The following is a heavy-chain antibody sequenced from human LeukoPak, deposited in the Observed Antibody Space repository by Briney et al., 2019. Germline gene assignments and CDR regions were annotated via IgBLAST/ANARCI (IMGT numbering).Heavy chain of an antibody. CDR2: INPNSGGT. J-gene: IGHJ4*02. CDR3: ARGRGSGSRQLVY. Sequence: ASVKVSCKASGYTFTGYYMHWVRQAPGQGLEWMGWINPNSGGTNYAQKFQGRVTMTRDTSISTAYMELSSLRSEDTAVYYCARGRGSGSRQLVYWGQGTLVTVSS. D-gene: IGHD1-26*01. CDR1: GYTFTGYY. V-gene: IGHV1-2*02.